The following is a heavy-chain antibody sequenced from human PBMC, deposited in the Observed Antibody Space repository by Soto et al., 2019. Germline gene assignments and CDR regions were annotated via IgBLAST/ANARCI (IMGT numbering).Heavy chain of an antibody. CDR3: ARDLDLGGYYAFDI. Sequence: SETLSLTCTVSGGSISSYYWSWIRQPPGKGLEWIGYIYYSGSTNYNPSLKSRVTISVDTSKNQFSLKLSSVTAADTAVYYCARDLDLGGYYAFDIWGQGTMVTVSS. CDR2: IYYSGST. V-gene: IGHV4-59*01. J-gene: IGHJ3*02. CDR1: GGSISSYY. D-gene: IGHD2-21*01.